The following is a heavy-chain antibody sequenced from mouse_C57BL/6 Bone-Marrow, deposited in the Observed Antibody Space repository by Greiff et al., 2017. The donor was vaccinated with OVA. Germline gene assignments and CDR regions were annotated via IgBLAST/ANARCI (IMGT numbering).Heavy chain of an antibody. Sequence: QVQLQQSGAELVKPGASVTMSCKASGYTFTTYPKEGRKKNHGRSLGWMGNFHPYNDDTKYNKKVKGKATLTVEKSSSTVYLELSRLTSDDSAVYYCARRGYYGSSEDWYFDVWGTGTTVTVSS. CDR1: GYTFTTYP. J-gene: IGHJ1*03. CDR3: ARRGYYGSSEDWYFDV. D-gene: IGHD1-1*01. V-gene: IGHV1-47*01. CDR2: FHPYNDDT.